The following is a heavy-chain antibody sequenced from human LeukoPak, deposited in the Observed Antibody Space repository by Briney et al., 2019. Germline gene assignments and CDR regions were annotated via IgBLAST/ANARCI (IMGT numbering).Heavy chain of an antibody. Sequence: ASVKVSCKASGYTFTSYYMHWVRQAPGQGLEWMGIINPSGGSTSYAQKFQGRVTMTTDTSTSTAYMELRSLRSDDTAVYYCAREAEGYVVLYWGQGTLVTVSS. CDR3: AREAEGYVVLY. V-gene: IGHV1-46*01. CDR2: INPSGGST. CDR1: GYTFTSYY. J-gene: IGHJ4*02. D-gene: IGHD2-2*01.